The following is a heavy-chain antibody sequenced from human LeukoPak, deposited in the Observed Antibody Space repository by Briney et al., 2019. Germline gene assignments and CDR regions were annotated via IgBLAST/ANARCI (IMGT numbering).Heavy chain of an antibody. Sequence: SETLSLTCTVSGGSISSSSYYWGWIRQPPGKGLEWIGSIYYSGSTYYNPSLKSRVTISVDTSKNQFSLKLSSVTAADTAVYYCARTMVRGVILCSFDYWGQGTLVTVSS. D-gene: IGHD3-10*01. CDR2: IYYSGST. V-gene: IGHV4-39*07. CDR1: GGSISSSSYY. J-gene: IGHJ4*02. CDR3: ARTMVRGVILCSFDY.